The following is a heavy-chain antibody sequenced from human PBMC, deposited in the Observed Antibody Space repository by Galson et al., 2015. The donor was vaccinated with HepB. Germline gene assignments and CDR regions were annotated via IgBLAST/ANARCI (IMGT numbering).Heavy chain of an antibody. J-gene: IGHJ6*02. Sequence: SVKVSCKASGYTFTSYYMHWVRQAPGQGLEWMGIINPSGGSTSYAQKLKGRVTMTRDTSTSTVYMELSSLRSEDTAVYYCARGGGCGGDCLYYCYDGMDVWGQGTTVTVSS. CDR2: INPSGGST. D-gene: IGHD2-21*02. V-gene: IGHV1-46*04. CDR3: ARGGGCGGDCLYYCYDGMDV. CDR1: GYTFTSYY.